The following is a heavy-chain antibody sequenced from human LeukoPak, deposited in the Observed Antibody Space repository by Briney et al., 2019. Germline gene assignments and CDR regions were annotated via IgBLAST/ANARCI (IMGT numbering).Heavy chain of an antibody. CDR1: GGSFSGYY. D-gene: IGHD4-17*01. Sequence: SETLSLTCAVYGGSFSGYYWSWIRQPPGKGLEWIGEINHSGSTNYNPSLKSRVTISVDTSKNQFSLKLSSVTAADTAVYYCARPLHPYGDNTYYFDYWGQGTLVTVSS. V-gene: IGHV4-34*01. CDR2: INHSGST. J-gene: IGHJ4*02. CDR3: ARPLHPYGDNTYYFDY.